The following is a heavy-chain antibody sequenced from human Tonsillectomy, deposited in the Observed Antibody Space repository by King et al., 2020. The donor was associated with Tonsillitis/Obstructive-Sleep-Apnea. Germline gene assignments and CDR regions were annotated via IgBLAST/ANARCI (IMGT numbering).Heavy chain of an antibody. Sequence: VQLVESGAEVKKPGASVKVSCKASGYTFTGYYMHWVRQAPGQGLEWMGWINPNSGGTNYAQKFQGRVTMTRDTSISTAYMELSRLRSDDTAVYYCARVGAYYDSSAYYVPWGQGTLVTVSS. V-gene: IGHV1-2*02. D-gene: IGHD3-22*01. CDR2: INPNSGGT. CDR1: GYTFTGYY. J-gene: IGHJ5*02. CDR3: ARVGAYYDSSAYYVP.